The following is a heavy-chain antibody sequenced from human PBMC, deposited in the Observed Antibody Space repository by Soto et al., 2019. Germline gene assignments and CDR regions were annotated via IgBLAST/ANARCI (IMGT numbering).Heavy chain of an antibody. Sequence: EVQLVESGGGLVQPGGSLRLSCAASGFTFSDHYMEWVRQAPGKGLEWVGRIRNKANSYTTEYGASVKGRFTISRDDSKNSLSLQMNSLNTEDTDVYYCASAWFGELKYFGYWGQGTLVTVSS. CDR3: ASAWFGELKYFGY. D-gene: IGHD3-10*01. CDR2: IRNKANSYTT. CDR1: GFTFSDHY. J-gene: IGHJ4*02. V-gene: IGHV3-72*01.